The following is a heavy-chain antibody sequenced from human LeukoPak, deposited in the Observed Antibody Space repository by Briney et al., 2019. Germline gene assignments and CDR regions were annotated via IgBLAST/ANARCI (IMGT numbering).Heavy chain of an antibody. Sequence: GGSLRLSCAASGFTFSSFWIYWVRHAPGKGLVWVSRIKSDGSETLYADSVKGRFTISRDNAKNTLYLQMNSLRAEDSAVYYCARDRVLRFLEWLPKYYYYYYMDVWGKGTTVTVSS. CDR1: GFTFSSFW. V-gene: IGHV3-74*01. J-gene: IGHJ6*03. CDR2: IKSDGSET. CDR3: ARDRVLRFLEWLPKYYYYYYMDV. D-gene: IGHD3-3*01.